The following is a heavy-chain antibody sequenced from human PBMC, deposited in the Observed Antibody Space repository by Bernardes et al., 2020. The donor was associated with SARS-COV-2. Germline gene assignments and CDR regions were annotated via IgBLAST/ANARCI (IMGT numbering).Heavy chain of an antibody. CDR3: AKDILGVLGLGWFDP. J-gene: IGHJ5*02. D-gene: IGHD3-10*01. CDR2: ISWNSGSI. V-gene: IGHV3-9*01. Sequence: GGSLRLSCAASGFTFDDYAMHWVRQAPGKGLEWVSGISWNSGSIGYADSVKGRFTISRDNAKNSLYLQMNSLRAEDTALYYCAKDILGVLGLGWFDPWGQGTLVTVSS. CDR1: GFTFDDYA.